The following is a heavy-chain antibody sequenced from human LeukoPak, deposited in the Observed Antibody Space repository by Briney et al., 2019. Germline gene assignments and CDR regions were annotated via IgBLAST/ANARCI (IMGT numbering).Heavy chain of an antibody. J-gene: IGHJ4*02. CDR1: GFTFSSSS. CDR2: ISTSSIYI. V-gene: IGHV3-21*01. Sequence: GGSLRLSCAASGFTFSSSSMNWVRQAPGKGLEWVSSISTSSIYIYYADSMKGRFTISRDNAKNSLYLQMNSLRAEDTAIYYCATFSGAHHKTFDSWGQGTLVTVSS. CDR3: ATFSGAHHKTFDS. D-gene: IGHD1-14*01.